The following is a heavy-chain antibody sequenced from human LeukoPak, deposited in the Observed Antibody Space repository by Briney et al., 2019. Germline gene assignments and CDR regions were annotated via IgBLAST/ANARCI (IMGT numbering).Heavy chain of an antibody. D-gene: IGHD4-23*01. CDR2: IYRTGTT. CDR1: RGSIMTTHW. Sequence: SGTLSLTCALSRGSIMTTHWWSWVGQPPGKGLEWIGEIYRTGTTNYNPSLKSRLTISVDQSRNQFSLRLSSVTAADTGTYYCAAWGVDYGGNFDYSDYWGQGTLVTVSS. CDR3: AAWGVDYGGNFDYSDY. V-gene: IGHV4-4*02. J-gene: IGHJ4*02.